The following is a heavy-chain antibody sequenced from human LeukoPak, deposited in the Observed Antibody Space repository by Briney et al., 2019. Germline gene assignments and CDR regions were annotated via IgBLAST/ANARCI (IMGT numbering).Heavy chain of an antibody. CDR3: AREGYYYDSSGYHDY. CDR1: GFTVSSNY. D-gene: IGHD3-22*01. V-gene: IGHV3-53*01. CDR2: IYSGGST. Sequence: GGSLRLSCAASGFTVSSNYMSWVRQAPGKGLEWVSVIYSGGSTYYADSVKGRFTVSRDNSKNTLYLQMNSLRAEDTAVYYCAREGYYYDSSGYHDYWAQGTMVTVSS. J-gene: IGHJ4*02.